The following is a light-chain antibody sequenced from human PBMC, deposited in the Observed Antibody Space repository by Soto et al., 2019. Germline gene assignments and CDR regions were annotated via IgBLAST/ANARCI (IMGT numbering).Light chain of an antibody. V-gene: IGLV3-1*01. CDR3: QAWDSNPVV. J-gene: IGLJ2*01. CDR1: RLGDEY. Sequence: SYELTQPPSVSVSPGQTASITCSGDRLGDEYTCWYQQKPGQSPVLVIYQDAKRPSGIPERFSGSNSGNTATLTISGTQAMDEADYYCQAWDSNPVVFGGGTKLTVL. CDR2: QDA.